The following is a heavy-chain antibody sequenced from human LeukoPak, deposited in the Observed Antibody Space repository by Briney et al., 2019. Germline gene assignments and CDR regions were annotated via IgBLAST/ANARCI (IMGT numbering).Heavy chain of an antibody. CDR1: GFTFSSYG. D-gene: IGHD3-16*01. CDR2: ISYDGSNK. Sequence: GRSLRLSCAASGFTFSSYGMHWVRQAPGKGLEWVAVISYDGSNKYYADSVKGRFTISRDNSKNTLYLQMNSLRAEDTAAYYCAKVTSENVYYYYYGMDVWGQGTTVTVSS. V-gene: IGHV3-30*18. CDR3: AKVTSENVYYYYYGMDV. J-gene: IGHJ6*02.